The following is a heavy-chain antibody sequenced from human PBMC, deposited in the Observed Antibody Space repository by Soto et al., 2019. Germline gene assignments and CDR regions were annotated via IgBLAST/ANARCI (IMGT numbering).Heavy chain of an antibody. D-gene: IGHD2-2*01. CDR2: ISAYNGNT. CDR3: ARLAVVVPAAQYAGFDY. V-gene: IGHV1-18*01. CDR1: GYTFTSYG. Sequence: VASVKVSCKASGYTFTSYGISWVRQAPGQGLEWMGWISAYNGNTNYAQKLQGRVTMTTDTSTSTAYMELRSLRSDDTAVYYCARLAVVVPAAQYAGFDYWGQGTLVTVSS. J-gene: IGHJ4*02.